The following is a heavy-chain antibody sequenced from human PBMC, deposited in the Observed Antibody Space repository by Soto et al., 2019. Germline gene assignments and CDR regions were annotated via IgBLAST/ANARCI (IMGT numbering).Heavy chain of an antibody. Sequence: PLETLSLTCTVSGASIISSSYYWGWIRQPPGKGLEWIGSINYSGSTYYNPSLKSRVTISADTSKNQFSLKLRSVTAADTAVYYCARERLAVAGKGGWFDPWGQETLVTVSS. CDR1: GASIISSSYY. J-gene: IGHJ5*02. CDR2: INYSGST. CDR3: ARERLAVAGKGGWFDP. V-gene: IGHV4-39*02. D-gene: IGHD6-19*01.